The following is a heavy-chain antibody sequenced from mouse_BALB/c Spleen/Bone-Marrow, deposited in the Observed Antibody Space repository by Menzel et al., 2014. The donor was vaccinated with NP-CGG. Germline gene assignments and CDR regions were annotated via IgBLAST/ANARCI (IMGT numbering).Heavy chain of an antibody. CDR1: GFTFIAYT. Sequence: EVQLQESGGGLVEPGGSLKRSCAASGFTFIAYTMSWVRQTPEKRLEWVAYINNGGGSTYYPDTVKGRFTISRDNAKNTLYLQMSSLKSEDTAMYYCARHGEERPVLAMDYWGQGTSVTVSS. CDR3: ARHGEERPVLAMDY. CDR2: INNGGGST. V-gene: IGHV5-12-2*01. D-gene: IGHD2-14*01. J-gene: IGHJ4*01.